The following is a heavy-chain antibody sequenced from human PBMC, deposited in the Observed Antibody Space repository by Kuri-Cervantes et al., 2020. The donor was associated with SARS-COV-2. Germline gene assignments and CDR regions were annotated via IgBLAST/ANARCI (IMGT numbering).Heavy chain of an antibody. Sequence: GESLKISCAASGFTFSSYWMHWVRQAPGKGLVWVSRINSDGSSTSYADSVKGRFTISRDNAKNTLYLQMNSLRAEDTAVYYCARDDGGGDYRTLDYWGQGTLVTVSS. CDR2: INSDGSST. D-gene: IGHD4-11*01. J-gene: IGHJ4*02. V-gene: IGHV3-74*01. CDR3: ARDDGGGDYRTLDY. CDR1: GFTFSSYW.